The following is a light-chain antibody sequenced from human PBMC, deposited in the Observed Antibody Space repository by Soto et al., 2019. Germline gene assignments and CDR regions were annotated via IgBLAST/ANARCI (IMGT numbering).Light chain of an antibody. CDR3: SSYSRSSTLYV. Sequence: QSVLTQPASVSGSPGRSITISCTGTSSDVGGYNYVSWYQQHPGKAPKLMIYEVTNRPSGVSNRFSGSKSANTASLTISGLQAEDEADYYCSSYSRSSTLYVFGTGTKVTVL. J-gene: IGLJ1*01. V-gene: IGLV2-14*01. CDR2: EVT. CDR1: SSDVGGYNY.